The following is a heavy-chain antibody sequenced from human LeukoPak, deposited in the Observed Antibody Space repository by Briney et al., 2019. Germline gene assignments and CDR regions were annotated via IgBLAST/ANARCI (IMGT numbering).Heavy chain of an antibody. J-gene: IGHJ5*02. CDR3: ARTEVATRPACWFDP. CDR2: IYYSGST. Sequence: SETLSLTYTVSGGSISSYYWSWIRQPPGKGLEWIGYIYYSGSTNYNPSLKSRVTISVDTSKNQFSLKLSSVTAADTAVYYCARTEVATRPACWFDPWGQGTLVTVSS. D-gene: IGHD5-12*01. V-gene: IGHV4-59*01. CDR1: GGSISSYY.